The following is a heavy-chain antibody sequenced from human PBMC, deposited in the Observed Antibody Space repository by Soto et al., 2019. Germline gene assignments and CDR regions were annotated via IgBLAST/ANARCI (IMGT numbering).Heavy chain of an antibody. D-gene: IGHD3-22*01. CDR2: MSYDGSNR. J-gene: IGHJ4*02. CDR1: GFTFSSYG. CDR3: AKGGYYDSSGYLGWLDY. V-gene: IGHV3-30*18. Sequence: QVQLVESGGGVVQPGRSLRLSCAASGFTFSSYGIHWVRQAPGKGLEWVAVMSYDGSNRYYADSVKGRITISRDNSKNTLYLQMNSLRAEDTAVYYCAKGGYYDSSGYLGWLDYWGQGTLVTVSS.